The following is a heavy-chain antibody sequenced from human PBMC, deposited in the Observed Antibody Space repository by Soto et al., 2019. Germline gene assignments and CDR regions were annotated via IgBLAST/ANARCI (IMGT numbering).Heavy chain of an antibody. CDR3: AKDRRAGGNYGFYSDF. Sequence: EVQLLESGGGLVQPGGSLRLSCAASGFTFSSDGMTWVRQAPGKGLEWVSFSSATGAGTYYADSVKGRFTISRDNSKNTLYLQMTSLRADDTAVYYCAKDRRAGGNYGFYSDFWGPGALVIVSS. CDR1: GFTFSSDG. V-gene: IGHV3-23*01. CDR2: SSATGAGT. J-gene: IGHJ4*02. D-gene: IGHD1-7*01.